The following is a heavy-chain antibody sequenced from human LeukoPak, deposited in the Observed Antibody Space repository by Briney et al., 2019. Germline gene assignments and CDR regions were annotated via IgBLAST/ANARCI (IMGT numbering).Heavy chain of an antibody. D-gene: IGHD6-13*01. CDR1: GYTFTGYY. CDR2: INPNSGGT. J-gene: IGHJ5*02. Sequence: ASVKVSCKASGYTFTGYYMHWVRQAPGQGLEWMGWINPNSGGTNYAQKFQGRVTMTRDTSISTAYMELRSLRSDDTAVYYCARESIAAAGTGYWFDPWGQGTLVTVSS. CDR3: ARESIAAAGTGYWFDP. V-gene: IGHV1-2*02.